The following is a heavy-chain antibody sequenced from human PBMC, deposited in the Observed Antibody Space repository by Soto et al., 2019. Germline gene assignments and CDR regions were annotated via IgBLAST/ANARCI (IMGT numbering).Heavy chain of an antibody. CDR2: ISGSGGST. CDR1: GFTFSRYA. CDR3: AKFESGGYFAY. Sequence: EVQLLESGGGLVQPGGSLRLSCAASGFTFSRYAMSWVRQAPGKGLEWVSAISGSGGSTYYADSVKGRFTISRDNSKNTLYLQMNSLRAEDTAVYFCAKFESGGYFAYWGQGTLVTVSS. V-gene: IGHV3-23*01. J-gene: IGHJ4*02. D-gene: IGHD3-3*01.